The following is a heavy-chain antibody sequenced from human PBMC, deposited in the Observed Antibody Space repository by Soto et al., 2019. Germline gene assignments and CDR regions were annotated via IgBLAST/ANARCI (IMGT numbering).Heavy chain of an antibody. CDR3: ARAGGTMVRGSYYYYGMDV. J-gene: IGHJ6*02. CDR2: ISSSSYI. CDR1: GFTFSSYS. V-gene: IGHV3-21*01. D-gene: IGHD3-10*01. Sequence: PGGSLRLSCAASGFTFSSYSMNWVRQAPGKGLEWVSSISSSSYIYYADSVKGRFTISRDNAKNSLYLQMNSLRAEDTAVYYCARAGGTMVRGSYYYYGMDVWGQGTTVTVSS.